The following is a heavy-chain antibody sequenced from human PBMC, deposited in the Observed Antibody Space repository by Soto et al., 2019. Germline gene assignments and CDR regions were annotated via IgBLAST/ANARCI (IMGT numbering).Heavy chain of an antibody. CDR1: GYPFVSYG. D-gene: IGHD3-16*01. CDR2: INVYSGNT. Sequence: QVHLVQSGGEVKKPGASVKVSCNTSGYPFVSYGISWVRQAPGQGLEWMGWINVYSGNTDYAQKFRDRITVTTDTATSTDYMELRGLRTDDTGVYYCARIKASSMDFWGQGTTVTVSS. J-gene: IGHJ6*02. CDR3: ARIKASSMDF. V-gene: IGHV1-18*01.